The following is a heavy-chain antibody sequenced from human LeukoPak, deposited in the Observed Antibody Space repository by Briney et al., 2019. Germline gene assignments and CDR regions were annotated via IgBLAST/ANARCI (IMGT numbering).Heavy chain of an antibody. Sequence: SGTLSLTCAVSGGSIKSNNWWSWVRQPPGKGLEWIGEIYHSGSTNYNPSLESRVTVSVDKSKNQFSLDLSSVTAADTAVYYCARGNDILTGYFVDYWGQGTLVTVSS. CDR2: IYHSGST. V-gene: IGHV4-4*02. CDR3: ARGNDILTGYFVDY. D-gene: IGHD3-9*01. J-gene: IGHJ4*02. CDR1: GGSIKSNNW.